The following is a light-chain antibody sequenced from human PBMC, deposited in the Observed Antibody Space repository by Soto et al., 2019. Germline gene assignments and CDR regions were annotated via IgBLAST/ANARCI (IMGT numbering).Light chain of an antibody. Sequence: DIQMTQSPSSLSASVGDRVTITCQASQDISNHLNWYQQKPGKAPKLLIYDASNLETGVPSRFNGSGSGTDFTVTISSLQPEDFATYSCQQYYNLPITFGQGTRLEIK. CDR2: DAS. J-gene: IGKJ5*01. CDR3: QQYYNLPIT. V-gene: IGKV1-33*01. CDR1: QDISNH.